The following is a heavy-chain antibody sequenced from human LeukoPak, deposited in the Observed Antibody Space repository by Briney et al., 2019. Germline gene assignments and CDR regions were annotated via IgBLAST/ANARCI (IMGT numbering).Heavy chain of an antibody. Sequence: GESLKISCKGSGYSFPTYWIAWVRQMPGKGLEWMGIIYPDESNIRYSPSFQGQVTISADKSISTAYLQWSSLKASDTAMYYCARPPSRGYSPSFKYWGQGTLVTVSS. CDR3: ARPPSRGYSPSFKY. V-gene: IGHV5-51*01. CDR1: GYSFPTYW. CDR2: IYPDESNI. J-gene: IGHJ4*02. D-gene: IGHD2-2*03.